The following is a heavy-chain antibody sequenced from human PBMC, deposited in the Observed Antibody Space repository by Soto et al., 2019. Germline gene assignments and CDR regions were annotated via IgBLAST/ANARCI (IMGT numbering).Heavy chain of an antibody. D-gene: IGHD1-1*01. CDR1: GYTFTSHG. CDR3: ARAGGTQLFDY. CDR2: VSAYNGNT. Sequence: QVQLVQSGAEVKKPGASVKVSCKASGYTFTSHGINWVRQAPGQGLEWMGWVSAYNGNTKYAQNIQGRVNMTTDRSTRTAYLELRSLRSDDTAVYYCARAGGTQLFDYWGQGTLVTVSS. J-gene: IGHJ4*02. V-gene: IGHV1-18*04.